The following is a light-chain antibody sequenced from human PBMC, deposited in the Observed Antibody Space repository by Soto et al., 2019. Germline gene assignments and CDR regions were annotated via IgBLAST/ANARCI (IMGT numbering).Light chain of an antibody. CDR3: QQANSFPMALT. Sequence: DIQMTQSPSSLSASVGDRVTITCRASQSISTYLNWYQQRPGKAPKVLIYGASSLQSGVPSRFSGSGSGTDFTLTISSLQPEDFATYYGQQANSFPMALTFGGGTKVDIK. J-gene: IGKJ4*01. CDR2: GAS. V-gene: IGKV1-12*01. CDR1: QSISTY.